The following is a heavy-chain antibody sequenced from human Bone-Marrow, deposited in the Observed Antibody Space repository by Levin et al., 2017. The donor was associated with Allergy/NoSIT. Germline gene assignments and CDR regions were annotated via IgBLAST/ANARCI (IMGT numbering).Heavy chain of an antibody. J-gene: IGHJ4*02. D-gene: IGHD6-19*01. Sequence: GGSLRLSCAASGFSFANHAMTWVRHAPGKGLEWVSTIRPNSERTYFADSVKGRFTVSRDDAENTLYLQMNSLRAEDTAVYHCAREGSVTGMRSFDFWGQGTLVTVSS. CDR3: AREGSVTGMRSFDF. CDR2: IRPNSERT. CDR1: GFSFANHA. V-gene: IGHV3-23*01.